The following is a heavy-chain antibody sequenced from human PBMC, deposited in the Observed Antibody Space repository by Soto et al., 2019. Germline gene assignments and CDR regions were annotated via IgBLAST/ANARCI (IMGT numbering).Heavy chain of an antibody. CDR3: ARDPEFWGYCISTSCQTGV. J-gene: IGHJ6*02. V-gene: IGHV3-23*01. CDR1: GFAFSTYA. D-gene: IGHD2-2*01. Sequence: PGGSLRLSCAASGFAFSTYAISWVRQAPGKGLEWVSTVSSGGGSAYYADSVKGRFTISRDNSKNTLYLQMNSLRAEDTAVYYCARDPEFWGYCISTSCQTGVWGQGTTVTVSS. CDR2: VSSGGGSA.